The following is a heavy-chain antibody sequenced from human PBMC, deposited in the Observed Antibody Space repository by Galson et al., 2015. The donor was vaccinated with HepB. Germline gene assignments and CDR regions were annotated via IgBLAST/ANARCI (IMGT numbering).Heavy chain of an antibody. CDR1: GYTFTSYY. Sequence: SVKVSCKASGYTFTSYYMHWVRQAPGQGLEWMGIINPSGGSTSYAQKFQGRVTMTRDTSTSTVYKELSSLRSEDTAVYYCAREMYYDYVWGSYRYEPRWTELPEESNWFDPWGQGTLVTVSS. V-gene: IGHV1-46*01. CDR3: AREMYYDYVWGSYRYEPRWTELPEESNWFDP. J-gene: IGHJ5*02. D-gene: IGHD3-16*02. CDR2: INPSGGST.